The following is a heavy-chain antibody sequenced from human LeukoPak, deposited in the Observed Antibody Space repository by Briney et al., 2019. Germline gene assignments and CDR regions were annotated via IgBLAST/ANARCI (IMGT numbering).Heavy chain of an antibody. CDR2: ISYDGSNK. D-gene: IGHD3-3*01. Sequence: PGRSLRLSCAASGFTFSSYGMHWVRQAPGKGLEWVAVISYDGSNKYYADSVKGRFTISRDNSKNTLYLQMNSLRAEDTAVYYCARVFRPSLTVFIIRGAFDIWGQGTMVTVSS. CDR3: ARVFRPSLTVFIIRGAFDI. V-gene: IGHV3-30*03. J-gene: IGHJ3*02. CDR1: GFTFSSYG.